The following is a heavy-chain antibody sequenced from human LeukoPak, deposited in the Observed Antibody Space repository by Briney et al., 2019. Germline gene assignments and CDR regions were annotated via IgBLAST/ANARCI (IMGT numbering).Heavy chain of an antibody. CDR2: IYPGDSDT. CDR1: GYSFTNYW. CDR3: ARWEYYYGSGSYYRNAFDI. V-gene: IGHV5-51*01. Sequence: ESLKISCKGSGYSFTNYWIDWVRQMPGKGLEWMGIIYPGDSDTRYSPSFQGQVTISADNSISTAYLQWSSLKASDTAMYYCARWEYYYGSGSYYRNAFDIWSQGTMVTVSS. D-gene: IGHD3-10*01. J-gene: IGHJ3*02.